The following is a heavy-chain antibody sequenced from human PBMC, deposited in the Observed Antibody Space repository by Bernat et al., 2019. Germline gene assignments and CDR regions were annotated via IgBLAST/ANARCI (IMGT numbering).Heavy chain of an antibody. V-gene: IGHV3-15*01. CDR1: GFTFSNAW. D-gene: IGHD2-8*01. CDR3: TMHSTEWSFDF. Sequence: EVQLVESGGSLVKPGGSLRLSCAASGFTFSNAWMTWVRQAPGKGLEWVGRIISKSGGGTTEYGEPVKGRFTISRDDSKNTVYLQMNSMKSEDTALYYCTMHSTEWSFDFWGQGTMVTVSS. J-gene: IGHJ3*01. CDR2: IISKSGGGTT.